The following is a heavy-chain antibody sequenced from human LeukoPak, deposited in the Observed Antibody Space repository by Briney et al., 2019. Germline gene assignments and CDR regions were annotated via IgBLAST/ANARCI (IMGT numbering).Heavy chain of an antibody. D-gene: IGHD5-12*01. J-gene: IGHJ2*01. CDR1: GFTFSSYW. V-gene: IGHV3-7*01. CDR3: ASRSGYDLSRAMADWYFDL. Sequence: GGSLRLSCAASGFTFSSYWMSWVRQAPGKGLEWVANIKQDGSEKYYVDSVKGRFIISRDNAKNSLYLQMNSLRAEDTAVYYCASRSGYDLSRAMADWYFDLWGRGTLVTVSS. CDR2: IKQDGSEK.